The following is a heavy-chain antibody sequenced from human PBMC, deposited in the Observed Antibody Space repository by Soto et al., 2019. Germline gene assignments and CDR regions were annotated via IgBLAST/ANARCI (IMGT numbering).Heavy chain of an antibody. CDR3: TLWFGEYTRDLDY. CDR2: IYYSGST. CDR1: GGSISSSSYY. D-gene: IGHD3-10*01. V-gene: IGHV4-39*03. Sequence: SETLSLTCTVSGGSISSSSYYWGWIRQPPGKGLEWIGSIYYSGSTYYNPSLKSRVTITRDMSTSTAYMELSSLRSEDTAVYYCTLWFGEYTRDLDYWGQGTLVNVSS. J-gene: IGHJ4*02.